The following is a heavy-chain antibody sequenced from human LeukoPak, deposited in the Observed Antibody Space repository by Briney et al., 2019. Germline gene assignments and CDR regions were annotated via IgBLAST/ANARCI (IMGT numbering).Heavy chain of an antibody. V-gene: IGHV1-46*01. D-gene: IGHD5-12*01. CDR1: GYTFTSYY. J-gene: IGHJ5*02. CDR2: INPSGGST. CDR3: ARDGVATLTNNRFDP. Sequence: ASVKVSCKASGYTFTSYYMHWVRQAPGQGLEWMGIINPSGGSTSYAQKFQGRVTMTRDMSTSTVYMELSSLRSEDTAVYYCARDGVATLTNNRFDPWGQGTLVTVSS.